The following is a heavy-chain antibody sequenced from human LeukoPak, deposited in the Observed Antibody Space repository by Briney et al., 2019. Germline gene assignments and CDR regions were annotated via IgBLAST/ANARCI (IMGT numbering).Heavy chain of an antibody. Sequence: GGSLRLSCAASAFTFSSYWMSWVRQAPGKGLEWVANIKQDGSEKYYVDSVKGRFTISRGNAKNSLYLQMNSLRAEDTAVYYCARDLADSSGWYVTSCYFDYWGQGTLVTVSS. D-gene: IGHD6-19*01. J-gene: IGHJ4*02. CDR2: IKQDGSEK. CDR1: AFTFSSYW. V-gene: IGHV3-7*01. CDR3: ARDLADSSGWYVTSCYFDY.